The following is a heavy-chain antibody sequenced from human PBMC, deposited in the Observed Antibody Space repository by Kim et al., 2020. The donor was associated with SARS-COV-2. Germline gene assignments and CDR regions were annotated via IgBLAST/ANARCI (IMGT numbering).Heavy chain of an antibody. V-gene: IGHV4-59*08. J-gene: IGHJ5*02. Sequence: GTTNYNPSLKGRVTISVDTSKTQVSLKLTSVTAADTAVYYCARRGGYRFDPWGQGTLVSVSP. CDR2: GTT. CDR3: ARRGGYRFDP. D-gene: IGHD3-10*01.